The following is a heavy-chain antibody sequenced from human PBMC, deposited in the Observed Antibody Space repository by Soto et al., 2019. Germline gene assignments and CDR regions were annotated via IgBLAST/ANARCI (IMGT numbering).Heavy chain of an antibody. V-gene: IGHV3-33*01. CDR2: IWHDGNNK. CDR3: ASDIVGASDSYGLDV. CDR1: GFTFSNYG. D-gene: IGHD1-26*01. J-gene: IGHJ6*02. Sequence: QVQLVESGGGVVQPGRSLRLSCAASGFTFSNYGMHWVRQAPGKGLEWVAIIWHDGNNKYYADSVRGRFIISRDNTKNRLYLQMNSLRAEDTAVYYCASDIVGASDSYGLDVWGQGTPVTVSS.